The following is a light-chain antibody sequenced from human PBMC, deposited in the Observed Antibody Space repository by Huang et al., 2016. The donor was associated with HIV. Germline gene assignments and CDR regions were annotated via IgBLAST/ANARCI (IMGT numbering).Light chain of an antibody. J-gene: IGKJ2*01. V-gene: IGKV3-15*01. CDR3: QQYNDWPPMYT. Sequence: EIAMTQSPATVSVSPGARATLSCRASQSVNSNLAWYQQKPGEAPRLLIDGASTRASGSPARFSGSGSGTEFTLTISSLQSEEFSVYYCQQYNDWPPMYTFGQGTKLEIK. CDR1: QSVNSN. CDR2: GAS.